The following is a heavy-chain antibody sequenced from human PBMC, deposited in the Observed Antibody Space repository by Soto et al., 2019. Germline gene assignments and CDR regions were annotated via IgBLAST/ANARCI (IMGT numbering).Heavy chain of an antibody. D-gene: IGHD1-26*01. CDR3: ARVHRIVGYYYYGMDV. J-gene: IGHJ6*02. V-gene: IGHV4-61*01. CDR1: GGSVSSGSYY. Sequence: QVQLQESGPGLVKPSETLSLTCTVSGGSVSSGSYYWSWIRQPPGKGLEWIGYIYYSGSTNYNPSLKSRVTISVDTSKNQFSLKLSSVTAADTAVYYCARVHRIVGYYYYGMDVWGQGTTVTVSS. CDR2: IYYSGST.